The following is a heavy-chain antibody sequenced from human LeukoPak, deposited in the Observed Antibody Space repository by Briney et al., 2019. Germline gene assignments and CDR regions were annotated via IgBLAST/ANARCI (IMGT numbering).Heavy chain of an antibody. D-gene: IGHD4-17*01. V-gene: IGHV3-7*03. CDR2: IKSDGTKE. CDR3: VRDPHYGDFDY. CDR1: GFIFSNFL. J-gene: IGHJ4*02. Sequence: GGSLRLSCAASGFIFSNFLMARVRRAPGKGLEWVAHIKSDGTKEYYVDSVRGRFTISRDNGKNSLYLQMNSLTADDTAVYYCVRDPHYGDFDYWGQGALVAVSS.